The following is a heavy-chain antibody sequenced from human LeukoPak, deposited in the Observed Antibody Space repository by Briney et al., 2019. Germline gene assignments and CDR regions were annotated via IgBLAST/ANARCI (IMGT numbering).Heavy chain of an antibody. CDR3: AINGGGHSGYGNFHY. CDR2: ISSSGSTI. V-gene: IGHV3-48*03. Sequence: PGGSLRLSCAASGFTFSSYEMNWARQAPGKGLEWGSYISSSGSTIYYADSVKGRFTISRDNAKNSLYLQMNSLRAEDTAFYYCAINGGGHSGYGNFHYWGQGPLVTVSS. CDR1: GFTFSSYE. D-gene: IGHD5-12*01. J-gene: IGHJ4*02.